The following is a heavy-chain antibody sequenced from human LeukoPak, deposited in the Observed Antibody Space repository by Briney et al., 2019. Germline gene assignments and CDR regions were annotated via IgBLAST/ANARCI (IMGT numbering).Heavy chain of an antibody. D-gene: IGHD2-21*02. CDR1: GFTFSSYS. V-gene: IGHV3-21*01. CDR2: ISSSSYI. J-gene: IGHJ4*02. Sequence: PGGSLRLSCAASGFTFSSYSMNWVRQAPGKGLEWVSSISSSSYIYYADSVKGRFTISRDNAKNSLYLQMNSLRAEDTAVYYCATRVVVTAMGSFDYWGQGTLVTVSS. CDR3: ATRVVVTAMGSFDY.